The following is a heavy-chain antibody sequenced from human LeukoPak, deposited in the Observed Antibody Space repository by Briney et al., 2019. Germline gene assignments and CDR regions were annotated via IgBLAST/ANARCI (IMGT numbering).Heavy chain of an antibody. D-gene: IGHD3-22*01. J-gene: IGHJ3*02. CDR2: IYYSGST. V-gene: IGHV4-31*03. CDR1: GGSISSGGYY. CDR3: ARVRVGCSGYLPLDAFDI. Sequence: PSETLSLTCTVSGGSISSGGYYWSWIRQHPGKGLEWIGYIYYSGSTYYNPSLKSRVTISVDTSKNQFSLKLSSVTAADTAVYYCARVRVGCSGYLPLDAFDIWGQGTTVTVSS.